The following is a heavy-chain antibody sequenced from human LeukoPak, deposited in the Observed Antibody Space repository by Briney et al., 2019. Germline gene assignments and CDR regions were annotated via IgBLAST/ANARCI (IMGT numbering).Heavy chain of an antibody. CDR1: GFTFSSYG. CDR2: IWYDGSNK. CDR3: AKDPSVDSSGYRSMYFQH. D-gene: IGHD3-22*01. J-gene: IGHJ1*01. V-gene: IGHV3-33*06. Sequence: GGSLRLSCAASGFTFSSYGMHWVRQAPGKGLEWVAVIWYDGSNKCCADSVKGRFTISRDNSKNTLYLQMNSLRAEDTAVYYCAKDPSVDSSGYRSMYFQHWGQGTLVTVSS.